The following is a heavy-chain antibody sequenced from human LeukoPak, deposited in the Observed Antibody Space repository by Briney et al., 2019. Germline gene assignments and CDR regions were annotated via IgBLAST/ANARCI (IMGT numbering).Heavy chain of an antibody. V-gene: IGHV1-69*13. D-gene: IGHD6-19*01. CDR3: ARGSSRLGQSNWFDP. J-gene: IGHJ5*02. Sequence: SVKVSCKASGGTFSSYAISWVQQAPGQGLVWMGGIIPIFGTANYAQKFQGRVTITADESTSTAYMELSSLRSEDTAVYYCARGSSRLGQSNWFDPWGQGTLVTVSS. CDR2: IIPIFGTA. CDR1: GGTFSSYA.